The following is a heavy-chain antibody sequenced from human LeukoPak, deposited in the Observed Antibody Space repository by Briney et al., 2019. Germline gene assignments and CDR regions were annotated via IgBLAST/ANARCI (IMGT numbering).Heavy chain of an antibody. V-gene: IGHV3-21*01. Sequence: GGSLRLSCAVSGFTFSSYSMNWVRQAPGKGLEWVSSISSSSTYMFYADSVKGRCTISRDNAKNSLYLQINSLRADDTAVYYCARVDYADYAPNFDYWGQGTLVTVSS. CDR2: ISSSSTYM. J-gene: IGHJ4*02. D-gene: IGHD4-17*01. CDR3: ARVDYADYAPNFDY. CDR1: GFTFSSYS.